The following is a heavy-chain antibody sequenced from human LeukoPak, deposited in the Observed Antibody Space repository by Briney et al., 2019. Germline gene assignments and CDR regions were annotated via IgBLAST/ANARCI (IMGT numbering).Heavy chain of an antibody. CDR2: ISWNSDNI. J-gene: IGHJ4*02. V-gene: IGHV3-9*01. Sequence: GVSLRLSCSASGFTCDEYARQWVRQAPGNGLEWGSSISWNSDNIAYAAYVKGRFTISRDNAKNSLYLQMNSLRAGDTALYYCTKRRGRQLVGTVDFWGQGTLVTISS. CDR1: GFTCDEYA. CDR3: TKRRGRQLVGTVDF. D-gene: IGHD6-6*01.